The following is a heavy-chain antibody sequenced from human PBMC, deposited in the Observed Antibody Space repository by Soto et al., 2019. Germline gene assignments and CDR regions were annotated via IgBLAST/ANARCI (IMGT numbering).Heavy chain of an antibody. CDR2: IYWDDDE. CDR3: AYASASHHHAMEV. J-gene: IGHJ6*02. V-gene: IGHV2-5*02. D-gene: IGHD6-25*01. Sequence: QITLKESGPTLVKSTQTLTLTCTFSGFSHTTSGVGVAWIRQPPGKALEWLALIYWDDDERYSPSLKTRLSSTKGTSKDQVVLTIANMDPVDTATYYCAYASASHHHAMEVWGQGTTVTVSS. CDR1: GFSHTTSGVG.